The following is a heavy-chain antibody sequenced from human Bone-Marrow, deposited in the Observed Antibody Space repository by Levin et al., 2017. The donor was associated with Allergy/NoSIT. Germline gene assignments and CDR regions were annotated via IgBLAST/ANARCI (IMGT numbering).Heavy chain of an antibody. J-gene: IGHJ2*01. V-gene: IGHV3-48*03. CDR2: ISSSGSTK. CDR1: GFSFSDYE. D-gene: IGHD2-15*01. Sequence: GGSLRLSFAASGFSFSDYEMNWVRQAPGKGLEWISYISSSGSTKYYADSVKGRFTISTKNSLYLQMNSLRADDTAIYYCARDKRSGGVTPDWYSDLWGRGTLVIVSS. CDR3: ARDKRSGGVTPDWYSDL.